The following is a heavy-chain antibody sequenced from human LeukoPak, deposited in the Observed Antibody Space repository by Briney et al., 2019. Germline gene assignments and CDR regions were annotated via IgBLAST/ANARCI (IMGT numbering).Heavy chain of an antibody. CDR2: ISPYNGNT. CDR3: ARVYYDYVWGTDYYYMDV. CDR1: GYKFTNYG. V-gene: IGHV1-18*01. Sequence: ASVKVSCKASGYKFTNYGISWVRQAPGQGLEWMGWISPYNGNTIYAQKLQGRVTMTTDTSTSTAYMELRSLRSDDTAVYYCARVYYDYVWGTDYYYMDVWGKGTTVTVSS. J-gene: IGHJ6*03. D-gene: IGHD3-16*01.